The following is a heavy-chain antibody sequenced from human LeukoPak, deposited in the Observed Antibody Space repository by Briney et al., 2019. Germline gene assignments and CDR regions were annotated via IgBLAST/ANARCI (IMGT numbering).Heavy chain of an antibody. CDR1: GFTFSSYA. CDR2: VSYDGNNK. V-gene: IGHV3-30-3*01. Sequence: PGGSLRLSCAASGFTFSSYAMHWVRQAPGKGLEWVAVVSYDGNNKYYADSVKGRFTISRDTSKNTLYLQMNSLRAEDTAVYYCARPHVVLMTSANYYFDYWGQGTLVTVSS. D-gene: IGHD2-8*01. J-gene: IGHJ4*02. CDR3: ARPHVVLMTSANYYFDY.